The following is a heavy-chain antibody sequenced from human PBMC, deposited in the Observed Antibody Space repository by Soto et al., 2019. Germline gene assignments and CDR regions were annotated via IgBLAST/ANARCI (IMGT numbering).Heavy chain of an antibody. CDR2: IGPESGAT. D-gene: IGHD1-26*01. CDR1: DTPSPAT. J-gene: IGHJ4*02. V-gene: IGHV1-2*02. Sequence: ASVKAPARLLDTPSPATISTEWMGEIGPESGATRYAQKFQGRVTMTRDTSITTVYMELKNLSPDDTAVYYCGRGRSGQIVVFYWGQGTPVTVPQ. CDR3: GRGRSGQIVVFY.